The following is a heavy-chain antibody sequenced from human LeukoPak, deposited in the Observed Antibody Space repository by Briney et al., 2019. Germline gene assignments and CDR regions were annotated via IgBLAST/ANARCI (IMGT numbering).Heavy chain of an antibody. CDR2: IGGGDRI. CDR1: GFSFRSYS. V-gene: IGHV3-48*04. Sequence: AGALRLSCAASGFSFRSYSMNWVRQSPGKGLEWISYIGGGDRIYYADSMRGRFTISRENAKNSVYLQMKSLGVEDTAVYYCVRGGQGRDDYFDYWGQGTLVTVSS. CDR3: VRGGQGRDDYFDY. J-gene: IGHJ4*02.